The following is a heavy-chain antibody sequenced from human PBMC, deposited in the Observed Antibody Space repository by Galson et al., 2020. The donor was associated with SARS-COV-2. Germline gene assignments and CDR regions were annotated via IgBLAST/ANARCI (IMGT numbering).Heavy chain of an antibody. V-gene: IGHV4-34*01. CDR3: ARGGGWLQFVGYYGMDV. J-gene: IGHJ6*02. Sequence: SETLSFTFAVHGGSFSGYYWSWFRQPPGKGLEWIGEINHSGSTNYNPSLKSRVTISVDTSKNQFSLKLSSVTAADTAVYYCARGGGWLQFVGYYGMDVWGQGTTVTVSS. CDR1: GGSFSGYY. D-gene: IGHD5-12*01. CDR2: INHSGST.